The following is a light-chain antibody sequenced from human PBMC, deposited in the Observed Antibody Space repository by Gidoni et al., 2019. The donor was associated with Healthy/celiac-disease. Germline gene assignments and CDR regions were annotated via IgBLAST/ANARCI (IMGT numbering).Light chain of an antibody. Sequence: DIQMTQYPYSLSASVGDRVTITCQASQDISNYLNWYQQKPGKAPKLLIYDASNLETGVPSRFSGSGSGTDFTFTIISLQPEDIATYYCQQYDNLPYTFGQGTKLEIK. CDR2: DAS. CDR3: QQYDNLPYT. V-gene: IGKV1-33*01. CDR1: QDISNY. J-gene: IGKJ2*01.